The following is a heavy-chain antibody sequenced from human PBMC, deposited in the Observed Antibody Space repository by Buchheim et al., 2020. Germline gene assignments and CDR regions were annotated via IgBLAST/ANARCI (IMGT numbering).Heavy chain of an antibody. D-gene: IGHD3-10*01. V-gene: IGHV4-59*01. CDR1: GGSISSYY. CDR3: VMELLWFGEDGMDV. J-gene: IGHJ6*02. CDR2: IYYSGST. Sequence: QVQLQESGPGLVKPSETLSLTCTVSGGSISSYYWSWIRQPPGKGLEWIGYIYYSGSTNYNPSLKSRVTISVDTSKNQFSLKLSSVTAADTAVYYCVMELLWFGEDGMDVWGQGTT.